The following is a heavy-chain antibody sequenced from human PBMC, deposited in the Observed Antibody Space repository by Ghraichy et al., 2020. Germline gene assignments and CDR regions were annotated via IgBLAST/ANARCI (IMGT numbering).Heavy chain of an antibody. CDR2: IKSKTDGGTT. CDR3: TTNYYDSGSYWYNWFDP. D-gene: IGHD3-10*01. V-gene: IGHV3-15*01. CDR1: GLTFNNAW. Sequence: GGSLRLSCAASGLTFNNAWMSWVRQAPGKGLEWVGRIKSKTDGGTTDYSAPVKGRFIISRDDSKNTLYLQMNSLKAEDTAVYYCTTNYYDSGSYWYNWFDPWGQGTLVTVSS. J-gene: IGHJ5*02.